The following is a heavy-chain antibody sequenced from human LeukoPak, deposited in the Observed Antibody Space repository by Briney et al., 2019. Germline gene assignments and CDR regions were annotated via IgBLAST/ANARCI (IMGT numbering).Heavy chain of an antibody. J-gene: IGHJ4*02. Sequence: GGSLRLSCAASGFTFSNYAMSWVRQAPGKGLEWVSAISASGGGTYYTDSVKGRLTISRDNSNTKLYLQINSLRAEDTAVYYCAKHKPPLYTSGYHFDYWGQGTLVTVSS. CDR1: GFTFSNYA. V-gene: IGHV3-23*01. CDR3: AKHKPPLYTSGYHFDY. CDR2: ISASGGGT. D-gene: IGHD6-19*01.